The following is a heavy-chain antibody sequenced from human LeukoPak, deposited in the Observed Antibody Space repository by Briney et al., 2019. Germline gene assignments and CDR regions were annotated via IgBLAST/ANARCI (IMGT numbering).Heavy chain of an antibody. CDR3: ARDRSAEVTPANWFDP. Sequence: GRSLRLSCAASGFTLTGYGMHWVRQAPGKGLDWVAVIWYDGSKKYYADSVKGRFTISRDNSKNTLYLQMDSLRAEDTAVYYCARDRSAEVTPANWFDPWGQGTLVTVSS. CDR2: IWYDGSKK. V-gene: IGHV3-33*01. D-gene: IGHD4-23*01. J-gene: IGHJ5*02. CDR1: GFTLTGYG.